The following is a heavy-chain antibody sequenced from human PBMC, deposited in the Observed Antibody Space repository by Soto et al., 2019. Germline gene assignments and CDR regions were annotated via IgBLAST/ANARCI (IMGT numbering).Heavy chain of an antibody. J-gene: IGHJ6*02. Sequence: QVQLQESGPGLVKPSETMSLSCTVSGGSISSYYWSWFRQSPGQRMEWIGYVHHSWGSSYNPSLQRRGAMSLDASKSQCSLKGTAGTATDTAVYYCARQGFGPLHGLVDVWGQGTTVTVSS. CDR2: VHHSWGS. D-gene: IGHD3-10*01. CDR3: ARQGFGPLHGLVDV. V-gene: IGHV4-59*08. CDR1: GGSISSYY.